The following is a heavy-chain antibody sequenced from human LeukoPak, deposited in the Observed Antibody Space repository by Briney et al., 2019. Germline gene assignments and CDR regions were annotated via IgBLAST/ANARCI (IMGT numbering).Heavy chain of an antibody. CDR2: IYTSGST. V-gene: IGHV4-61*02. D-gene: IGHD4-17*01. Sequence: NPSETLSLTCTVSGGSISSGSYYWSWIRQPAGKGLEWIGRIYTSGSTNYNPSLKSRVTISVDTSKNQFSLKLSSVTAADTAVYYCARAADRYGDWSPYHFDYWGQGTMVTVSS. J-gene: IGHJ4*02. CDR3: ARAADRYGDWSPYHFDY. CDR1: GGSISSGSYY.